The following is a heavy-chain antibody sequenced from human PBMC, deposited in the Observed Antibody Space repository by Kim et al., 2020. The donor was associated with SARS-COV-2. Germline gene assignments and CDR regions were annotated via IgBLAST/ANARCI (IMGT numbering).Heavy chain of an antibody. D-gene: IGHD6-13*01. Sequence: SQTLSLTCAISGDSVSSNNAAWNWIRQSPSRGLEWLGRTFYRSNWQYEYAMSVRSRITISSDTSKNQFFLQLHSVTPEDATLYYCAREGTRGSTWYNSFDQWGQGTLVTVSS. V-gene: IGHV6-1*01. J-gene: IGHJ4*02. CDR3: AREGTRGSTWYNSFDQ. CDR2: TFYRSNWQY. CDR1: GDSVSSNNAA.